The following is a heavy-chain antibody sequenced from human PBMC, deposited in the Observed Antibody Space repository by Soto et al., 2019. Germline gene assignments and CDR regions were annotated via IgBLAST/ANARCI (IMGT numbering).Heavy chain of an antibody. CDR3: ASSPPDIVTFSYYYYMDV. CDR1: GGSISSGGYY. V-gene: IGHV4-31*03. CDR2: IYYSGST. Sequence: SETLSLTCTVSGGSISSGGYYWSWIRQHPGKGLEWIGYIYYSGSTYYNPSLKSRVTISVDTSKNQFSLKLSSVTAADAAVYYCASSPPDIVTFSYYYYMDVWGKGTTVTVSS. D-gene: IGHD5-12*01. J-gene: IGHJ6*03.